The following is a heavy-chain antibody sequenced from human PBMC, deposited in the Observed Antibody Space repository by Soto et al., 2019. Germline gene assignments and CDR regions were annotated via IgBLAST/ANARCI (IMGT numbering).Heavy chain of an antibody. D-gene: IGHD2-15*01. V-gene: IGHV6-1*01. CDR2: TYYRSKWYN. J-gene: IGHJ4*02. Sequence: PSQTLSLTCAISGDSVSSNSAAWNWIRQSPSRGLEWLGRTYYRSKWYNDYAISVKSRITINPDTSKNQFSLQLNSVTPEDTAVYYCARDYCSGGACNYGLDFWGQGILVTVSS. CDR3: ARDYCSGGACNYGLDF. CDR1: GDSVSSNSAA.